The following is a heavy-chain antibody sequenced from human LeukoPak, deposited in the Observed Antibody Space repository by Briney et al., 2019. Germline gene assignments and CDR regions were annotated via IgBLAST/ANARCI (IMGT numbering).Heavy chain of an antibody. D-gene: IGHD6-19*01. CDR3: ARSLAVATYYYYYYMDV. CDR2: IKPNSGGT. CDR1: GYTFTGYY. J-gene: IGHJ6*03. V-gene: IGHV1-2*02. Sequence: GASVKVSCKASGYTFTGYYIHWVRQAPGQGLEWMGWIKPNSGGTNYAQKFQGRVTMTRDTSISTAYMELSRLRSDDTAVYYCARSLAVATYYYYYYMDVWGKGTTVTVSS.